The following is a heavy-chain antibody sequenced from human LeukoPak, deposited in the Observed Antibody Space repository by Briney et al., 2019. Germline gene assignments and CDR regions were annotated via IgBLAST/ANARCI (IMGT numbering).Heavy chain of an antibody. CDR3: ARENDSSGYFNWYFDL. J-gene: IGHJ2*01. Sequence: PSETLSLTCTVSGGSISSSSYYWGWIRQPPGKGLEWIGSIYYSGSTYYNPSLKSRVTISVDTSKNQFSLKLSSVTAADTAVYYCARENDSSGYFNWYFDLWGRGTLVTVSS. D-gene: IGHD3-22*01. CDR2: IYYSGST. CDR1: GGSISSSSYY. V-gene: IGHV4-39*07.